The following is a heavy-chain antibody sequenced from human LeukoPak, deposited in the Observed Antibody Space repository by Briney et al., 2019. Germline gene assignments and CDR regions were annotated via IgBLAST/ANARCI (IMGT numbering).Heavy chain of an antibody. CDR3: ARDLEIFCSSTSCTKYYYYYMDV. Sequence: GGSLRLSCAASGFTFSSYAMSWVRQAPGKGLEWVSSISSSTSYIYYADSVKGRFTISRDNAKNSLYLQMNSLRAEDTAVYYCARDLEIFCSSTSCTKYYYYYMDVWGKGTTVTISS. CDR2: ISSSTSYI. CDR1: GFTFSSYA. V-gene: IGHV3-21*01. D-gene: IGHD2-2*01. J-gene: IGHJ6*03.